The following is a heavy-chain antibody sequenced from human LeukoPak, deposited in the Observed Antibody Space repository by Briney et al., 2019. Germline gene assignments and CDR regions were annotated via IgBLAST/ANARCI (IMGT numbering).Heavy chain of an antibody. J-gene: IGHJ6*02. CDR3: ARDSRGRPAGMDV. CDR1: GGSISSSSCY. D-gene: IGHD2-2*01. V-gene: IGHV4-39*07. CDR2: IYYSGST. Sequence: SETLSLTCTVSGGSISSSSCYWVWIRPPPGKELEWIGSIYYSGSTYYNPSLKSRVTISVDTSKNQFSLKLSSVTAADTAVYYCARDSRGRPAGMDVWGQGTTVTVSS.